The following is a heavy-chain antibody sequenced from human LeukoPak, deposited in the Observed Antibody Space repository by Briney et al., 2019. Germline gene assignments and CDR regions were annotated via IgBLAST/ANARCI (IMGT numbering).Heavy chain of an antibody. CDR3: AREHSAFDY. J-gene: IGHJ4*02. Sequence: GGSLRLSCAASGFTVSSNYMSWVRQAPGKGLEWVSVIYSGGSTYYADSVKGRFTISRDNSKNLYLQMNSLSAEDTAVYYCAREHSAFDYWGQGTLVTVSS. CDR1: GFTVSSNY. V-gene: IGHV3-53*05. CDR2: IYSGGST.